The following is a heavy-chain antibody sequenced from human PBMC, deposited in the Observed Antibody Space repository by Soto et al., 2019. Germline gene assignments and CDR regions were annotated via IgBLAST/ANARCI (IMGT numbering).Heavy chain of an antibody. D-gene: IGHD6-13*01. CDR3: AKSPRQQRPFDY. CDR2: ISGSGGST. V-gene: IGHV3-23*01. CDR1: GFTFSSYA. Sequence: EVQLLESGGGLVQPGGSLRLSCAASGFTFSSYAMSWVRQAPGKGLEWVSAISGSGGSTYYADSVKGRFTISRDNSKNALYLQMNSLRTEDTAVYYGAKSPRQQRPFDYWGQGTLVTVSS. J-gene: IGHJ4*02.